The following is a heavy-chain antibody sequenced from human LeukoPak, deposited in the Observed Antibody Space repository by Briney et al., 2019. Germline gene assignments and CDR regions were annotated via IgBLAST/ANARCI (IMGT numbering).Heavy chain of an antibody. CDR1: GYTFTSYY. J-gene: IGHJ4*02. CDR3: VRTPPNWGADF. D-gene: IGHD7-27*01. CDR2: MSPNSGNT. Sequence: GASVKVSCKASGYTFTSYYMHWVRQATGQGLEWMGWMSPNSGNTGYAQRFQGRVTMTRDTSTGTAYLELSSLRSEDSAVYYCVRTPPNWGADFWGQGTLVTVSS. V-gene: IGHV1-8*02.